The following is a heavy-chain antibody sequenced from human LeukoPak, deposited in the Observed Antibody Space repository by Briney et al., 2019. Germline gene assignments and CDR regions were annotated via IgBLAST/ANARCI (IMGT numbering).Heavy chain of an antibody. V-gene: IGHV1-18*04. CDR2: ISAYNGNT. D-gene: IGHD3-9*01. CDR1: GYTFTGYY. J-gene: IGHJ5*02. Sequence: GASVKVSCKASGYTFTGYYMHWVRQAPGQGLEWMGWISAYNGNTNYAQKLQGRVTMTTDTSTSTAYMELRSLRSDDTAVYYCARLSCVLRYFDCLGSWFDPWGQGTLVTVSS. CDR3: ARLSCVLRYFDCLGSWFDP.